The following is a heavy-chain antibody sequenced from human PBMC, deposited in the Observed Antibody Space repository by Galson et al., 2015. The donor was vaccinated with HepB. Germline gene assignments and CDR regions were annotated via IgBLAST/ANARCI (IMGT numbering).Heavy chain of an antibody. CDR3: ARGTGVGGMDV. Sequence: SVKVSCKASGYTFTRYHMHWVRQAPGQGLEWMGITNPSDGSTNYAQKFQGRVTMTRNTAISTAYMELSNLRSEDTAVYYCARGTGVGGMDVRGQGTTVTVSS. D-gene: IGHD3-16*01. V-gene: IGHV1-46*01. CDR2: TNPSDGST. CDR1: GYTFTRYH. J-gene: IGHJ6*02.